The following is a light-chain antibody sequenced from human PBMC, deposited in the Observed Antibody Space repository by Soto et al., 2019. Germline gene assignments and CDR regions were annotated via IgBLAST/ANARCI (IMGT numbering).Light chain of an antibody. CDR1: QGISSA. V-gene: IGKV1-13*02. CDR3: QQFNSYPYT. CDR2: DAS. J-gene: IGKJ2*01. Sequence: ALPLTQSPSSLSASVGDRVTITRRASQGISSALAWYQQKPGKAPKLLIYDASSLESGVPSRFSGSGSGTDFTLTISSLQPEDFATYYCQQFNSYPYTFGQGTKLEIK.